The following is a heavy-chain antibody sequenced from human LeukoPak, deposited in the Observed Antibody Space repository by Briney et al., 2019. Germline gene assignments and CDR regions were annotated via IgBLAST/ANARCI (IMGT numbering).Heavy chain of an antibody. D-gene: IGHD1-26*01. V-gene: IGHV3-21*01. CDR1: GFTFSSYS. J-gene: IGHJ5*02. Sequence: GGSLRLSCAASGFTFSSYSMNWVRQAPGKGLEWVSSISSSSSYIYYADSVKGRFTISRDNAKNSLYLQMNSLRAEDTAVYYCASHIRTGKLLNWFDPWGQGTLVTVSS. CDR2: ISSSSSYI. CDR3: ASHIRTGKLLNWFDP.